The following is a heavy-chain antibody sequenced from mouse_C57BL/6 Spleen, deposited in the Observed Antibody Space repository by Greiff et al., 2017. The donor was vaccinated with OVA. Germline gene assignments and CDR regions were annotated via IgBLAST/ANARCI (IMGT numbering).Heavy chain of an antibody. CDR3: ARDPYYSNYVYWYFDV. Sequence: EVQVVESEGGLVQPGSSMKLSCTASGFTFSDYYMAWVRQVPEKGLEWVANINYDGSSTYYLDSLKSRFIISRDNAKNILYLQMSSLKSEDTATYYCARDPYYSNYVYWYFDVWGTGTTVTVSS. J-gene: IGHJ1*03. CDR1: GFTFSDYY. CDR2: INYDGSST. D-gene: IGHD2-5*01. V-gene: IGHV5-16*01.